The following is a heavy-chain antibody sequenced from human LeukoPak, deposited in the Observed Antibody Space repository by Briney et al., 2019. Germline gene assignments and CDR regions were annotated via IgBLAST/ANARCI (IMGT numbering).Heavy chain of an antibody. V-gene: IGHV4-39*01. CDR1: GGSISSSSHY. D-gene: IGHD2-15*01. CDR3: ARLPRYCSGGSCYSGWFDP. J-gene: IGHJ5*02. CDR2: IYYSGNT. Sequence: PSETLSLTCTVSGGSISSSSHYWGWIRQPPGKGLEWIGSIYYSGNTYYNSSLRSRLTISVDTSKNQFSLKLSSVTAADTAVYYCARLPRYCSGGSCYSGWFDPWGQGTLVTVSS.